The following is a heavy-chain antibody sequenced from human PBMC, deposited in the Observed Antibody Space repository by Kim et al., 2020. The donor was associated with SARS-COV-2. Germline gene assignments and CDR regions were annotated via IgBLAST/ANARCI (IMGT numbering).Heavy chain of an antibody. V-gene: IGHV1-69*01. J-gene: IGHJ5*02. CDR3: AGGDYGDLGWFDP. D-gene: IGHD4-17*01. Sequence: YAQKFQGRVTITEDESTSAAYMGLGSLGSEDTAVYYCAGGDYGDLGWFDPWGQGTLVTVSS.